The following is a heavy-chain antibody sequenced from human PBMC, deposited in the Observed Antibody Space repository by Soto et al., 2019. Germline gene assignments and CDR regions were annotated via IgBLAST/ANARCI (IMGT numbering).Heavy chain of an antibody. CDR2: ISSSSSYI. CDR3: ARDGGPHNWNYETWFDP. D-gene: IGHD1-7*01. CDR1: GFTFSSYS. V-gene: IGHV3-21*01. J-gene: IGHJ5*02. Sequence: EVQLVESGGGLVKPGGSLRLSCAASGFTFSSYSMNWVRQAPGKGLEWVSSISSSSSYIYYADSVKGRFTISRDNAKNSLYLQMNSLRAEDTAVYYCARDGGPHNWNYETWFDPWGQGTLVTVSS.